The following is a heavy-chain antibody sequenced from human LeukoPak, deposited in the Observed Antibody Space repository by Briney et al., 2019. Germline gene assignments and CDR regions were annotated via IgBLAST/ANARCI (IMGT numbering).Heavy chain of an antibody. CDR2: IKQDGSDK. CDR3: ARGKTPGH. J-gene: IGHJ4*02. Sequence: PGGSLRLSCVASGSIFSSYWMAWVRQAPVRGLEWVANIKQDGSDKYYVDSVKGRFTISRDNAKNSLYLQMNSLRDEDTAVYYCARGKTPGHWGQGTLVTVSS. V-gene: IGHV3-7*01. CDR1: GSIFSSYW.